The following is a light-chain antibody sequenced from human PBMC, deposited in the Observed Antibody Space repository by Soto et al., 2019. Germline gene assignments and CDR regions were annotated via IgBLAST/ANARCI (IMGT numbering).Light chain of an antibody. CDR2: EVN. CDR3: MSYRSGDTLV. V-gene: IGLV2-14*01. J-gene: IGLJ1*01. CDR1: SSDIGGHDF. Sequence: QSALTQPASVSGSPGQLITISCTGTSSDIGGHDFLSWYQQHPGKAPKLIICEVNNRPSGVSNRFSASKSGNTASLTISGLQTEDEADYYRMSYRSGDTLVFGTGTKLTVL.